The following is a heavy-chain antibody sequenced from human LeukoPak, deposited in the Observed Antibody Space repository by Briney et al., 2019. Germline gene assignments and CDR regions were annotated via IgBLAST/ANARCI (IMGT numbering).Heavy chain of an antibody. CDR2: ISSSGSTI. D-gene: IGHD1-26*01. J-gene: IGHJ4*02. CDR3: ARGYSGTDFVSWSDY. Sequence: GGSLRLSCAASGFTFSSYEMNWVRQAPGKGLEWVSYISSSGSTIYYADSVKGRFTISRDNAKNSLYLQMNSLRADDTAVYHCARGYSGTDFVSWSDYWGQGTPISVSS. V-gene: IGHV3-48*03. CDR1: GFTFSSYE.